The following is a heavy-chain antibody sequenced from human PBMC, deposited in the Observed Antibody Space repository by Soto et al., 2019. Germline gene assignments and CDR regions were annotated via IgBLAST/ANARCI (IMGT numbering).Heavy chain of an antibody. Sequence: SETLSLTCTVSGGSISSGDYYWIWIRQPPGKGLEWIGYIYYSGSTYYNPSLKSRVTISVDTSKNQFSLKLSSVTAADTAVYYCARDGRGGYYPRGAFDIWGQGTMVTVSS. CDR3: ARDGRGGYYPRGAFDI. CDR2: IYYSGST. D-gene: IGHD3-22*01. J-gene: IGHJ3*02. V-gene: IGHV4-30-4*01. CDR1: GGSISSGDYY.